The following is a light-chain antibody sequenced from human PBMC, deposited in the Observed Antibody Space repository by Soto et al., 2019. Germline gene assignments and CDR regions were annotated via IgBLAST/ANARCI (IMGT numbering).Light chain of an antibody. Sequence: DIQMTQSPSSLFASVGDRVTITCRASQSISSYLNWYQQKPGKAPKLLIYAASSLQSGVPSRFSGSGSGTDFTLTISSLQPGDFAIYYCQQYNNWPPTFGQGTKVDIK. V-gene: IGKV1-39*01. CDR2: AAS. CDR3: QQYNNWPPT. J-gene: IGKJ1*01. CDR1: QSISSY.